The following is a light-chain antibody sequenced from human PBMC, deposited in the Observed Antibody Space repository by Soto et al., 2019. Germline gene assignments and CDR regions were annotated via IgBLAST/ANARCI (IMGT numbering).Light chain of an antibody. Sequence: EIVLTQSPGTLSLSPGERATLSCRASQSISSSNLVWYQQKPGQAPRLLIYDASSRATGIPDKFSGSGSGTDFTLTISSLEPEDFAVYFCHHCGGSQPFGQGPKVETK. CDR3: HHCGGSQP. V-gene: IGKV3-20*01. J-gene: IGKJ1*01. CDR2: DAS. CDR1: QSISSSN.